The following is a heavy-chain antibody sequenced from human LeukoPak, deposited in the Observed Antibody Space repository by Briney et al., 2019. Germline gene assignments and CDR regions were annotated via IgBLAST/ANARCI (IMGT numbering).Heavy chain of an antibody. CDR2: IRYDGSNK. CDR1: GFTFSSYG. CDR3: AKEDYDILTGSAFDY. Sequence: GGTLRLSCAASGFTFSSYGMHSVRQAPGKGLEWVAVIRYDGSNKYYADSVKGRFTISRDNSKNTLYLQMNSLRAEDTAVYYCAKEDYDILTGSAFDYWGQGTLVTVSS. D-gene: IGHD3-9*01. V-gene: IGHV3-30*02. J-gene: IGHJ4*02.